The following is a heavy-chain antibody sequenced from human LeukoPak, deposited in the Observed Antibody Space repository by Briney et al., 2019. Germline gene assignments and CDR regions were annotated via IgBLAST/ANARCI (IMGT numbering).Heavy chain of an antibody. CDR1: GFTFSSYA. CDR2: ITGSGGST. V-gene: IGHV3-23*01. D-gene: IGHD3-22*01. Sequence: PGGSLRLSCAASGFTFSSYAMRWVRQAPGKGLEWVSAITGSGGSTYYADSVKGRFTISRDNSKNTLYLQMNSLRAEDTAVYYCAKDAGGVGPYDSSGYYYVAFSDYWGQGTLVTVSS. CDR3: AKDAGGVGPYDSSGYYYVAFSDY. J-gene: IGHJ4*02.